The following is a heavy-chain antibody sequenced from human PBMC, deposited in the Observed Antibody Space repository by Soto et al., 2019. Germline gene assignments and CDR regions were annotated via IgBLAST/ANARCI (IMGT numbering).Heavy chain of an antibody. Sequence: EVQLLESGGGLVQPGGSLRLSCAASGFTFSSYAMSWVRQAPGKGLEWVSAISGSGGSTYYADSVKGRFTISRDNSKNTQYLQMNSLRAADTAVYYCAKYKQQPEVGSSEYYGMDVWGQGTTVTVSS. CDR2: ISGSGGST. J-gene: IGHJ6*02. D-gene: IGHD6-13*01. V-gene: IGHV3-23*01. CDR1: GFTFSSYA. CDR3: AKYKQQPEVGSSEYYGMDV.